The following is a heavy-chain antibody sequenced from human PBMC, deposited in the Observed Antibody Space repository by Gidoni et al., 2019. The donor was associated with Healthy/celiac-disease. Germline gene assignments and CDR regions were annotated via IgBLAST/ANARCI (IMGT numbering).Heavy chain of an antibody. V-gene: IGHV3-23*01. CDR3: AKGKWELLFFGY. J-gene: IGHJ4*02. Sequence: EVQLLESGGGLVQPGGSLRLSCAASGFPFSSYAMSWVRQAPGKGLEWVSAISGSGGSTYYADSVKGRFTISRDNSKNTLYLQMNSLRAEDTAVYYCAKGKWELLFFGYWGQGTLVTVSS. D-gene: IGHD1-26*01. CDR1: GFPFSSYA. CDR2: ISGSGGST.